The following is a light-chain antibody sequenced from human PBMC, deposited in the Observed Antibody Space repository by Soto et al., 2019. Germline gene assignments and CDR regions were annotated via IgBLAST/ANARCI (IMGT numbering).Light chain of an antibody. CDR2: GAS. CDR3: QQYQT. Sequence: EIVLTQSPVTLSLSPGERATLSCGASQSVTSSFFSWYQQKPGQAPRLLIYGASNRATAIPDRFSGSGSGTDFTLTISSLEGEDFAVYYCQQYQTFGQGTLVEIK. V-gene: IGKV3-20*01. J-gene: IGKJ1*01. CDR1: QSVTSSF.